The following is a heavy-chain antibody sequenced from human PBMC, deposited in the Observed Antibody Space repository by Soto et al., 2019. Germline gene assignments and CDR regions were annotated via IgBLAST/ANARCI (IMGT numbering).Heavy chain of an antibody. V-gene: IGHV3-30*03. CDR3: ARELYYYDSSGYYPLEN. D-gene: IGHD3-22*01. CDR1: RFTFSNYG. J-gene: IGHJ4*02. Sequence: QVQLVESGGGVVQPGKSLRLSCAASRFTFSNYGMHWVRQAPGKGLEWVALISDDGTKKYYADSVKGRFTISRDNSKNTLYLQMNSLRAEDTPVYFCARELYYYDSSGYYPLENWGQGTLVTVSS. CDR2: ISDDGTKK.